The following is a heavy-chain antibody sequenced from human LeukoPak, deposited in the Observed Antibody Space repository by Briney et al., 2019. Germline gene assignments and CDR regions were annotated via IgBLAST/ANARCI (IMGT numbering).Heavy chain of an antibody. CDR2: IYPGDSDT. CDR3: ARGIYGSGSYYNVFDWFDP. V-gene: IGHV5-51*01. CDR1: GYSFTSYW. Sequence: GESLKISCKGSGYSFTSYWIGWVRQMPGKGLEWMGIIYPGDSDTRYSPSFQGQVTISADKSISTAYLQWSSLKASDTATYYCARGIYGSGSYYNVFDWFDPWGQGTLVTVSS. J-gene: IGHJ5*02. D-gene: IGHD3-10*01.